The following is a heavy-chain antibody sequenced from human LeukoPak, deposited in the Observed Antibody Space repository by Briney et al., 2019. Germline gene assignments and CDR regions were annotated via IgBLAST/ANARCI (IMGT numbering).Heavy chain of an antibody. Sequence: KSSETLSLTCTVSGGSISSYYWSWIRQPPGKGLEWIGYIYYSGSTNYNPSLKSRATISADTSKNQFSLKLSSVTAADTAVYYCARAGYSFGLDYWGQGTLVTVSS. V-gene: IGHV4-59*01. CDR1: GGSISSYY. J-gene: IGHJ4*02. CDR2: IYYSGST. CDR3: ARAGYSFGLDY. D-gene: IGHD5-18*01.